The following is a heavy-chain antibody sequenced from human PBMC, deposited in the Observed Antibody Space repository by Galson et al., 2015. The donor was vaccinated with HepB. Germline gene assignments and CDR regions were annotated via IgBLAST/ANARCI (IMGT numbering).Heavy chain of an antibody. CDR1: GFTFRNYA. V-gene: IGHV3-23*01. J-gene: IGHJ6*02. D-gene: IGHD2-2*01. Sequence: SLRLSCAASGFTFRNYAMSWVRQAPGKGPEWVSTITGSGFATYYAESVKGRFTISRVNSNNNTLFLQMNRLRAEDTALYYCAKDHWPVPAAMGDGTDVWGQGTTVTVS. CDR3: AKDHWPVPAAMGDGTDV. CDR2: ITGSGFAT.